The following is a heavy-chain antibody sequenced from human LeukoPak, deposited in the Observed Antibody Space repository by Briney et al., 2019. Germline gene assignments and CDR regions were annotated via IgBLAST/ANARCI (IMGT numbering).Heavy chain of an antibody. CDR1: GFTFSSYW. CDR3: ARATTIFGVVISFDY. D-gene: IGHD3-3*01. V-gene: IGHV3-7*01. J-gene: IGHJ4*02. Sequence: GGSLRLSCAASGFTFSSYWMSWVRQAPGKGLEWVANIKQDGSEKYYVDSVKGRFTISRDNAKNSLYLQMNSLRAEDTAVYYCARATTIFGVVISFDYWGQGTLVTVSS. CDR2: IKQDGSEK.